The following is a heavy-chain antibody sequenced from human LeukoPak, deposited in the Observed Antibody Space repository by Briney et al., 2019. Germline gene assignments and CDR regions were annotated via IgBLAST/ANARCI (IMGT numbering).Heavy chain of an antibody. CDR3: ATSANPIVVVIPLVYPAFDI. Sequence: ASVKVSCKVSGYTLTELSMHWVRQAPGKGLEWMGGFDPEDGETIYAQKFQGRVTMTEDTSTDTAYMELSSLRSEDTAVYYCATSANPIVVVIPLVYPAFDIWGQGTMVTVSS. CDR1: GYTLTELS. V-gene: IGHV1-24*01. D-gene: IGHD3-22*01. CDR2: FDPEDGET. J-gene: IGHJ3*02.